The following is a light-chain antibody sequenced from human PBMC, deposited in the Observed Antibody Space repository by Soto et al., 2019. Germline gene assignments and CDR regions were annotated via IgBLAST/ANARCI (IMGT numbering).Light chain of an antibody. Sequence: EIVLTQSPGTLSLSPGERATLSCRASQSVSSSYLAWYQQRPGQAPRLLIYGASSRATGIPDRFSGSGSGTEFTLTISRLEPEEFAVYYCQQYGSSPPNTFGQGTKLEIK. J-gene: IGKJ2*01. CDR1: QSVSSSY. V-gene: IGKV3-20*01. CDR2: GAS. CDR3: QQYGSSPPNT.